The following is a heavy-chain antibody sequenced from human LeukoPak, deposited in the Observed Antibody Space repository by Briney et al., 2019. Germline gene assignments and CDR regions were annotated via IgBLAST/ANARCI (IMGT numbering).Heavy chain of an antibody. J-gene: IGHJ4*02. CDR1: ELTFSGYS. CDR2: ISSSSSYI. D-gene: IGHD2-8*02. Sequence: GGSLRLSCVVSELTFSGYSMNWVRQAPGKGLEWVSSISSSSSYIYYTDSVKGRFTISRDNAKNSLYLQMNNLRAEDTAVYYCARDRRYFDTGGLGGPDYWGQGTLVTVSS. V-gene: IGHV3-21*01. CDR3: ARDRRYFDTGGLGGPDY.